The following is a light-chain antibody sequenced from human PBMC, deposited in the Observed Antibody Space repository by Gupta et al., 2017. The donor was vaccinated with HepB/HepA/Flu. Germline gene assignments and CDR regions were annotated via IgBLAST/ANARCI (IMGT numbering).Light chain of an antibody. CDR3: SSYAGSSTV. J-gene: IGLJ1*01. V-gene: IGLV2-14*03. CDR1: SSDIGSYNY. Sequence: QSALTQPASVSGSPGQSITISCTGTSSDIGSYNYVSWYQQHPGKAPKLMIYDVTNRPSGVSNRFSGSKSGNTAYLTSSGLQAEDEADYYCSSYAGSSTVFGTGTEVTVL. CDR2: DVT.